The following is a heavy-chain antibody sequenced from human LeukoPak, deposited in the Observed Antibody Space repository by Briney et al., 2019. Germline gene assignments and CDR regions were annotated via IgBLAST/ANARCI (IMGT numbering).Heavy chain of an antibody. V-gene: IGHV4-59*01. Sequence: PSGTLSLTCTVSGGSISSYYWSWIRQPPGKGLEWIGYIYYSGSTNYNPSLKSRVTISVDTSKNQFSLKLSSVTAADTAVYYCARVHTQDLGYCSGGSCYGFDYWGQGTLVTVSS. D-gene: IGHD2-15*01. CDR1: GGSISSYY. CDR3: ARVHTQDLGYCSGGSCYGFDY. J-gene: IGHJ4*02. CDR2: IYYSGST.